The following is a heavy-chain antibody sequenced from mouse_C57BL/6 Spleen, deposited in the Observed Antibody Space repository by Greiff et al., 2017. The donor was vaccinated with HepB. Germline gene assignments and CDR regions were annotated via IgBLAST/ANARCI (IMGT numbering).Heavy chain of an antibody. CDR3: ARKSPYAMDY. V-gene: IGHV1-82*01. J-gene: IGHJ4*01. Sequence: QVQLQQSGPELVKPGASVKISCKASGYAFSSSWMNWVKQRPGKGLEWIGRIYPGDGDTNYNGKFKGKATLTADKSSSTAYMQLSSLTSEDSAVYFCARKSPYAMDYWGQGTSVTVSS. CDR2: IYPGDGDT. CDR1: GYAFSSSW.